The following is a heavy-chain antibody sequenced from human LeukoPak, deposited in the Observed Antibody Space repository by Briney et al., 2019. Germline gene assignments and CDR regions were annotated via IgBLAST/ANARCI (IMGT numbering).Heavy chain of an antibody. CDR3: ARLGYCSGGSCYSVNGMDV. Sequence: PSETLSLTCTVSGGSISSYYWSWLRQPPGKGLEWIGYIYYSGSTNYNPSLKSRVTISVDTSKNQCSLKLSSVTAADTAVYYCARLGYCSGGSCYSVNGMDVWGQGTTVTVSS. V-gene: IGHV4-59*08. CDR2: IYYSGST. CDR1: GGSISSYY. J-gene: IGHJ6*02. D-gene: IGHD2-15*01.